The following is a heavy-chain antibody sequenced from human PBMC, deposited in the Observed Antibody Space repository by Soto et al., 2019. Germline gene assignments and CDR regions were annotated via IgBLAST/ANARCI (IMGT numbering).Heavy chain of an antibody. CDR3: AKFDSSSYNYRAFDI. V-gene: IGHV1-69*13. CDR1: GGTFSSYA. CDR2: IIPIFGTA. Sequence: SVKVSCKASGGTFSSYAISWVRQAPGQGLEWMGGIIPIFGTANYAQKFQGRVTITADESTSTAYMELSSLRAEDTALYLCAKFDSSSYNYRAFDIWGQGTMVTVSS. J-gene: IGHJ3*02. D-gene: IGHD3-22*01.